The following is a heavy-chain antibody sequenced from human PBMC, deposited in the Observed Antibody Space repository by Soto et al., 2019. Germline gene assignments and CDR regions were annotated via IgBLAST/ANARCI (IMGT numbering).Heavy chain of an antibody. J-gene: IGHJ5*02. CDR1: GFTFSSYW. Sequence: GSLRLSCAASGFTFSSYWMSWVRQAPGKGLEWVANIKQDGSEKYYVDSVKGRFTISRDNAKNSLYLQMNSLRAEDTAVYYCARVKVITMVRGVIIKGNWFDPWGQGTLVTVS. CDR3: ARVKVITMVRGVIIKGNWFDP. V-gene: IGHV3-7*01. CDR2: IKQDGSEK. D-gene: IGHD3-10*01.